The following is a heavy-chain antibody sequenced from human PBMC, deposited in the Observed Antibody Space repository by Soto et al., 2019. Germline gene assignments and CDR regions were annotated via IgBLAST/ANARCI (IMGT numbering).Heavy chain of an antibody. CDR2: MNPNSGNT. Sequence: ASVKVSCKASGYTFTSYDINWVRQATGQGLEWMGWMNPNSGNTGYAQKFQGRVTMTRNTSISTAYMELSSLRSEDTAVYYCARGLNWNDVPGYYYYMDVWGKGTTVTVSS. J-gene: IGHJ6*03. CDR3: ARGLNWNDVPGYYYYMDV. V-gene: IGHV1-8*01. D-gene: IGHD1-1*01. CDR1: GYTFTSYD.